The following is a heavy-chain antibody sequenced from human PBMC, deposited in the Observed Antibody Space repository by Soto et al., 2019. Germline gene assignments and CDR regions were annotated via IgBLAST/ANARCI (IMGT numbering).Heavy chain of an antibody. J-gene: IGHJ3*02. CDR3: ARDADYGGNHDAFDI. CDR2: ISGSGGSK. V-gene: IGHV3-23*01. D-gene: IGHD4-17*01. CDR1: GFTFSSYA. Sequence: GGSLRLSCAASGFTFSSYAMSWVRQAPGKGLEWVSGISGSGGSKYYADSVKGRFTISRDNSKNTLYLQMNSLRAEDTAVYYCARDADYGGNHDAFDIWGQGIMVTVAS.